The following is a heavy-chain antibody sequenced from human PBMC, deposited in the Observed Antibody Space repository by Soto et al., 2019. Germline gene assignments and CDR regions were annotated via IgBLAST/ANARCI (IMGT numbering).Heavy chain of an antibody. Sequence: SETLSLTCTVSGGSISSYYWSWIRQPPGKGLEWIGYIYYSGSTNYNPSLKSRVTISVDTSKNQFSLKLSSVTAADTAVYYCARLVVPAAIKGGLFDPWGQGTLVTVSS. J-gene: IGHJ5*02. CDR2: IYYSGST. D-gene: IGHD2-2*02. CDR3: ARLVVPAAIKGGLFDP. V-gene: IGHV4-59*01. CDR1: GGSISSYY.